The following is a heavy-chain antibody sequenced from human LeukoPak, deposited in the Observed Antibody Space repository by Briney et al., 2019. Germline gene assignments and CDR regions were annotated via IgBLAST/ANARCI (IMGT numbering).Heavy chain of an antibody. V-gene: IGHV5-51*01. CDR3: ARGLRDCTNTTCYGVNWFDP. CDR2: IHPADSDT. J-gene: IGHJ5*02. Sequence: GESLQISCQGSGYRFSSHWIGWVRQMPGKGLEWMGIIHPADSDTRYSPSFQGQVTISVDKSISTAYLLWSSLRASDTAIYYCARGLRDCTNTTCYGVNWFDPWGQGTLVTVSS. D-gene: IGHD2-2*01. CDR1: GYRFSSHW.